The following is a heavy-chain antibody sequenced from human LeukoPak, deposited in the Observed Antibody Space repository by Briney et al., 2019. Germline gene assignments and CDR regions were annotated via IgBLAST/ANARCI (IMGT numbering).Heavy chain of an antibody. CDR1: GASISGYC. J-gene: IGHJ5*02. V-gene: IGHV4-4*07. Sequence: SETLSLTCTLSGASISGYCWSWIRQPAGEGLEWIGRIFSRGTTNYNPSRKSRVTLSVDTSKNQFSLKLSSVTAADTAVYYCARDHNGGFDPWGQGTLVTVSS. D-gene: IGHD1-1*01. CDR2: IFSRGTT. CDR3: ARDHNGGFDP.